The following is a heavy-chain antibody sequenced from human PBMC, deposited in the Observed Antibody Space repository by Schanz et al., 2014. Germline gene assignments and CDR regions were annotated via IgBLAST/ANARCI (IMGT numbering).Heavy chain of an antibody. V-gene: IGHV3-23*01. D-gene: IGHD6-19*01. CDR3: AIIGVMVAVAGTRADY. J-gene: IGHJ4*02. Sequence: EEQLLQSGGGLVQPGGSLRLSCAASGFTFSSYAMSWVRQAPGKGLEWVSALSGSGGSTYYADSVKGRFSISRDNAKNSLFLQMNRLRAEDTALYYCAIIGVMVAVAGTRADYWGQGTLVNVSS. CDR2: LSGSGGST. CDR1: GFTFSSYA.